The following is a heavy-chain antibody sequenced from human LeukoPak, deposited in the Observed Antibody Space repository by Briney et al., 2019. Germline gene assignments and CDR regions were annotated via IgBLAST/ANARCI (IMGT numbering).Heavy chain of an antibody. CDR2: ISESGSGT. D-gene: IGHD6-13*01. CDR3: AKGFGSSSWHEDY. J-gene: IGHJ4*02. V-gene: IGHV3-23*01. Sequence: GGSLRLSCSASGFTFSNNPMNWVRQAAGKGLEWVSTISESGSGTYYADSVKGRFTISRDNSKDTLYLHMNSLRAEDTALYYCAKGFGSSSWHEDYWGQGTLVTVSS. CDR1: GFTFSNNP.